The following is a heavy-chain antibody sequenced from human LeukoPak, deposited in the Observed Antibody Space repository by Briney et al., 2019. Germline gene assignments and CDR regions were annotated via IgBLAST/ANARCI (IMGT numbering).Heavy chain of an antibody. D-gene: IGHD3-3*01. CDR1: GFTFSSYG. CDR3: ASAIIDGNYGMDV. Sequence: GGSLRLSCAASGFTFSSYGMHWVRQAPGKGLEWVAVIWYDGSNKYYADSVKGRFTISRDNSKNTLYLQMNSLRAEDTAVYYCASAIIDGNYGMDVWGQGTTVTVSS. CDR2: IWYDGSNK. V-gene: IGHV3-33*01. J-gene: IGHJ6*02.